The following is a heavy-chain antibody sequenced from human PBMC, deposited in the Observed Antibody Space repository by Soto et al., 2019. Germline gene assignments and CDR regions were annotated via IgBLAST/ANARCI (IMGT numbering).Heavy chain of an antibody. CDR2: ISGSGGST. V-gene: IGHV3-23*01. D-gene: IGHD6-19*01. CDR3: TKNALQGAVAGPSWFDP. CDR1: GFTFSNYA. Sequence: EVQLLESGGGLVEPGGSLRLSCAASGFTFSNYAMNWVRQAPGKGLEWVSAISGSGGSTYYADSVKGRFTISRDNSKNTLYVQMNSLGAEDTAVYYCTKNALQGAVAGPSWFDPWGQGTLVTVSS. J-gene: IGHJ5*02.